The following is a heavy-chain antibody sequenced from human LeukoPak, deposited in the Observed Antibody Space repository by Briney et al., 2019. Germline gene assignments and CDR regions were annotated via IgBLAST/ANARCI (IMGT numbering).Heavy chain of an antibody. Sequence: SETLSLTCTVSGGSVSSGNYYWSWIRQPPGKGLEWIGYIYNSGSTNYNPSLKSRVTISVDTSRNQFSLKLSSVTAADTAVYYCAREVYYYDSSGDWGQGTLVTVSS. CDR1: GGSVSSGNYY. J-gene: IGHJ4*02. V-gene: IGHV4-61*01. D-gene: IGHD3-22*01. CDR3: AREVYYYDSSGD. CDR2: IYNSGST.